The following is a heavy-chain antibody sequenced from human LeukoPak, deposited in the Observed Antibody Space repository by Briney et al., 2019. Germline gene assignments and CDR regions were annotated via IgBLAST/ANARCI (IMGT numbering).Heavy chain of an antibody. CDR2: IYYSGST. V-gene: IGHV4-30-4*08. CDR1: GGSISSGDYY. J-gene: IGHJ4*02. Sequence: SETLSLTCTVSGGSISSGDYYWSWIRQPPGKGLEWIGYIYYSGSTYYNPSLKSRVTISVDTSKNQFSLKLSSVTAADTAVYYCARVPNLNGNYIDYWGQGTLVTVSS. D-gene: IGHD4-17*01. CDR3: ARVPNLNGNYIDY.